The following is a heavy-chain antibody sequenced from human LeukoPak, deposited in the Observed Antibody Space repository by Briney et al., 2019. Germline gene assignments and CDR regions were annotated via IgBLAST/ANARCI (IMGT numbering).Heavy chain of an antibody. CDR1: GFTFSSYA. D-gene: IGHD3-22*01. Sequence: GGSLRLSCAASGFTFSSYAMHWVRQAPGKGLEWVAVISYDGSNKYYADSVKGRFTISRDNSKNTLYLQMNSLRAEDTAVYYCAREGGAPYYYGSSAYQSYGMDVWGQGTTVTVSS. J-gene: IGHJ6*02. V-gene: IGHV3-30-3*01. CDR2: ISYDGSNK. CDR3: AREGGAPYYYGSSAYQSYGMDV.